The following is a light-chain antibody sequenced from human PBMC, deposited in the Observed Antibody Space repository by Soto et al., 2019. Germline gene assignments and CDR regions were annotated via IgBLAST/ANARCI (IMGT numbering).Light chain of an antibody. J-gene: IGLJ1*01. Sequence: QSLLTQPASVSGSPGQSITISCTGTSSEVGGYNYVSWYQQHPGKAPKLIIYDVDNRPSGISSRFSGSKSGNTASLTISGLQAEDEADYYCSSFSYSSTPNYVFGTGTKVTVL. V-gene: IGLV2-14*01. CDR2: DVD. CDR3: SSFSYSSTPNYV. CDR1: SSEVGGYNY.